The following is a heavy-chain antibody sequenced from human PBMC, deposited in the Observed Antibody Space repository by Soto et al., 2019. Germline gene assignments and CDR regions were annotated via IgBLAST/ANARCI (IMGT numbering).Heavy chain of an antibody. CDR2: IIPIFGTA. CDR1: RGTFSSYA. Sequence: QVQLVQSGAEVKKPGSSVKVSCKASRGTFSSYAISWVRQAPGQGLEWMGGIIPIFGTANYAQKFQGRVTITADESTSTAYMELSSLRSEDTAVYYCARARQGYCSGGSCYSSDVWGQGTTVTVSS. V-gene: IGHV1-69*01. CDR3: ARARQGYCSGGSCYSSDV. J-gene: IGHJ6*02. D-gene: IGHD2-15*01.